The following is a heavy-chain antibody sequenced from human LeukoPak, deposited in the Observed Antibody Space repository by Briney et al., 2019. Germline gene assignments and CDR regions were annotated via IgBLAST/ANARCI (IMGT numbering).Heavy chain of an antibody. V-gene: IGHV4-61*01. J-gene: IGHJ4*02. Sequence: SETLSLTCTVSGGSVSSGSYYWSWIRQPPGKGLEWIGYIYYGGSTNYNPSLKSRVTISVDTSKNQFSLKLSSVTAADTAVYYCARVNYYDSSGYLDYWGQGTLVTVSS. D-gene: IGHD3-22*01. CDR1: GGSVSSGSYY. CDR3: ARVNYYDSSGYLDY. CDR2: IYYGGST.